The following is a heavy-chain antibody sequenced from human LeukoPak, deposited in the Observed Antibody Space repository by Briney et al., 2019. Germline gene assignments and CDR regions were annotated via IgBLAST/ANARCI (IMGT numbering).Heavy chain of an antibody. CDR3: ARGPGYSYGYGSDY. Sequence: SVKVSCKASGGTFSSYAISWVRQAPGQGLEWMGGIIPIFGTANYAQKFQGRVTITADESTSTAYMKLSSLRSEDTAVYYCARGPGYSYGYGSDYWGQGTLVTVSS. V-gene: IGHV1-69*13. D-gene: IGHD5-18*01. CDR2: IIPIFGTA. CDR1: GGTFSSYA. J-gene: IGHJ4*02.